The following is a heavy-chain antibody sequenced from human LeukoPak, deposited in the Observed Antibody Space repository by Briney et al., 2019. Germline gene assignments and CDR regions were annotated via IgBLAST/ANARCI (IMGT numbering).Heavy chain of an antibody. CDR1: GLTFSSYW. D-gene: IGHD2-2*01. V-gene: IGHV3-7*01. J-gene: IGHJ6*03. CDR3: ARMPLPYYYYYYMDV. CDR2: IKQDGSEK. Sequence: PGGSLRLSCAASGLTFSSYWMSWVRQAPGKGLEWVANIKQDGSEKYYVDSVKGRFTISRDNAKNSLYLQMNSLRAEDTAVYYCARMPLPYYYYYYMDVWGKGTTVTVSS.